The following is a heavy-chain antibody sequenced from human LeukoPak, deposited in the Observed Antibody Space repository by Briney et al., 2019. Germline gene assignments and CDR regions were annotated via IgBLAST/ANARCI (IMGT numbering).Heavy chain of an antibody. J-gene: IGHJ4*02. V-gene: IGHV1-18*01. CDR2: ISAYNGNT. CDR3: ARVSPLIMITFGGVKEVDY. CDR1: GDTFTSYG. D-gene: IGHD3-16*01. Sequence: ASVKVSCKASGDTFTSYGISWVRQAPGQGLEWMGWISAYNGNTNYAQKLQGRVTMTTDTSTSTAYMELRSLRSDDTAVYYCARVSPLIMITFGGVKEVDYWGQGTLVTVSS.